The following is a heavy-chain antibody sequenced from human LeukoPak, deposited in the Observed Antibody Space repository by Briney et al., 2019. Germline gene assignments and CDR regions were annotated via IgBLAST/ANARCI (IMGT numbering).Heavy chain of an antibody. J-gene: IGHJ4*02. CDR3: ARDRIAVAGTDY. CDR2: INHNGNVN. Sequence: GGSLRLSCAASGFTFSSYWMNWARQAPGKGLEWVASINHNGNVNYYVDSVKGRFTISRDNAKNSLYLQMNSLRAEDTAVYYCARDRIAVAGTDYWGQGTLVTVSS. CDR1: GFTFSSYW. V-gene: IGHV3-7*01. D-gene: IGHD6-19*01.